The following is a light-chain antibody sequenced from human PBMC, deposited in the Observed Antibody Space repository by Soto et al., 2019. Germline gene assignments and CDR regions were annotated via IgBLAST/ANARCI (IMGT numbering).Light chain of an antibody. CDR2: SAT. J-gene: IGKJ2*01. Sequence: DIQMTQSPSSLSASAGDSVTITCRASHFISNFLAWYHLRPGKPPRLLIYSATTLHSGVPSRFRGSGVGTDFTLTISGLQPEDAGTYYCQSCLNVPYIFAQGTKVDIK. CDR1: HFISNF. V-gene: IGKV1-27*01. CDR3: QSCLNVPYI.